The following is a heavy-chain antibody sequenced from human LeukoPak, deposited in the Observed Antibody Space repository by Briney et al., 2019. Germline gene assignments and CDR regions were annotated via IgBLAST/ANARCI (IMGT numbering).Heavy chain of an antibody. Sequence: ASLRLSCAASGFAFSSYAMSWVRQAPGKGLEWIGEINHSGSTNYNPSLKSRVTISVDTSKNQFSLKLSSVTAADTAVYYCARRRTYGSGSSDYWGQGTLVTVSS. J-gene: IGHJ4*02. CDR2: INHSGST. CDR3: ARRRTYGSGSSDY. D-gene: IGHD3-10*01. CDR1: GFAFSSYA. V-gene: IGHV4-34*01.